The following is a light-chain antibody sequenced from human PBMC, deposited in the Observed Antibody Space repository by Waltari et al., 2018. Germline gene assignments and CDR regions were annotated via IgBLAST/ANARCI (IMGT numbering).Light chain of an antibody. Sequence: AIQLTQSPSSLSAYVGDRVPTPCRASQDISSALAWYQQTPGDPPKLLIYDASSLQTGVPSRFSGSRSGTDFTLTISSLQSEDSANYYCQQFSNFPVIAFGQGTRLEIK. CDR1: QDISSA. CDR2: DAS. V-gene: IGKV1D-13*01. J-gene: IGKJ5*01. CDR3: QQFSNFPVIA.